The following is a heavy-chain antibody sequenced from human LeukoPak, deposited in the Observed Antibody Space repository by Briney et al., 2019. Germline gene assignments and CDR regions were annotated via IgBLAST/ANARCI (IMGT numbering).Heavy chain of an antibody. D-gene: IGHD1-26*01. J-gene: IGHJ5*02. CDR2: ISPTGSTT. V-gene: IGHV3-74*01. Sequence: GGSLRLSCIASGFSFSGHWMHWARQLPGKGLVWVSRISPTGSTTSYADSVKGRFTISRDNSKNTLFLQMNSLRAEDTAVYYCAAASGNYGPWGQGTLVTVSS. CDR3: AAASGNYGP. CDR1: GFSFSGHW.